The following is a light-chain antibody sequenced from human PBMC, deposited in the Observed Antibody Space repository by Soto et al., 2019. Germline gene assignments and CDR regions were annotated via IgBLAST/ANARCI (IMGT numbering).Light chain of an antibody. V-gene: IGKV3-20*01. CDR1: QSLSSSS. CDR2: DAS. CDR3: QQYGGSPRT. J-gene: IGKJ1*01. Sequence: EIVLTQSPGTQSLSPGERATLSCRASQSLSSSSIAWYQQKRGQAPRLLIHDASSRATGIPDRFSGSGSGADFTLTISRLEPEDFVVYYCQQYGGSPRTFGQGTKVDIK.